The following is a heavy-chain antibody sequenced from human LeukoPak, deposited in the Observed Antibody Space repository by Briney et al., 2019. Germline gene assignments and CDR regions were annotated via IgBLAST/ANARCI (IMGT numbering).Heavy chain of an antibody. CDR2: ISTRSNYI. Sequence: GGSLGLSCAASGFTFSSYSVNWVRQAPGKGLEWVSSISTRSNYIYYADSLKGRFTVSRDNAKNSLYLQMNSLRAEDSAVYYCARVENYYDSSGYYPNHYFDYWGQGTLVTVSS. CDR3: ARVENYYDSSGYYPNHYFDY. J-gene: IGHJ4*02. V-gene: IGHV3-21*01. CDR1: GFTFSSYS. D-gene: IGHD3-22*01.